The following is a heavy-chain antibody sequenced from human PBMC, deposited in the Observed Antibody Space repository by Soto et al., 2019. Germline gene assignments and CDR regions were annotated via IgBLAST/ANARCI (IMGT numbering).Heavy chain of an antibody. CDR2: ISAYNGNT. CDR3: ARNLEMVRGEFYYYGMDV. D-gene: IGHD3-10*01. Sequence: ASVKVSCKASGYTFTSYGISWVRQAPGQGLEWMGWISAYNGNTNYAQKLQGRVTMTTDTSTSTAYMELRSLRSEDTAVYYCARNLEMVRGEFYYYGMDVWGQGTTVTVSS. V-gene: IGHV1-18*01. J-gene: IGHJ6*02. CDR1: GYTFTSYG.